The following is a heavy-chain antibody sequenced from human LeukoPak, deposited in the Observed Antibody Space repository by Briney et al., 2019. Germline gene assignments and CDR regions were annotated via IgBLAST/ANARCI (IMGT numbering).Heavy chain of an antibody. CDR2: IYYSGST. V-gene: IGHV4-39*01. J-gene: IGHJ4*02. CDR3: ARLDRGTF. D-gene: IGHD2-2*03. Sequence: SETLSLTCTVSGGSLSSSSYYWGWIRQPPGTGLEWIGSIYYSGSTYYNPSLKSRVTISVDTSKNQFSLKLSSVTTADTAVYYCARLDRGTFWGQGTLVTVSS. CDR1: GGSLSSSSYY.